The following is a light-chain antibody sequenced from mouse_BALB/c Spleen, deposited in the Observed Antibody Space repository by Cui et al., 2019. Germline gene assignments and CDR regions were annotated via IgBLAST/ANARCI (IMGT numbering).Light chain of an antibody. CDR1: QSISDY. CDR2: YAS. Sequence: DIVMTQSPATLSVTQGDRVSLSCRASQSISDYLHWYQQKSHESPRLLIKYASQSISGIPSRFSGSGSGSDFTLSINSVEPEDVGLYYCQNGHSFPLTFGAGTKLELK. V-gene: IGKV5-39*01. J-gene: IGKJ5*01. CDR3: QNGHSFPLT.